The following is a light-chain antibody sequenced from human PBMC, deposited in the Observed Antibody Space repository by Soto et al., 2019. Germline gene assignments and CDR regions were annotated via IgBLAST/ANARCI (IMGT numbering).Light chain of an antibody. CDR1: SSNIGSNT. J-gene: IGLJ3*02. Sequence: QLVLTQSPSASGTPGQTVSISCSGSSSNIGSNTVNWYQQLPGTAPKLLIFSNNQRPSGVPDRFSGSRSGTSASLSISGLHSEDDADYYCAAWDDSLNGLVFGGGTKVTVL. V-gene: IGLV1-44*01. CDR2: SNN. CDR3: AAWDDSLNGLV.